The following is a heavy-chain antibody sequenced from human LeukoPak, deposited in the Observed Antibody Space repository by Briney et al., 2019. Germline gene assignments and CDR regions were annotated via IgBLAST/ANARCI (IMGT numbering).Heavy chain of an antibody. CDR3: VTTYSMDV. J-gene: IGHJ6*03. D-gene: IGHD1-1*01. V-gene: IGHV3-53*01. CDR1: GFTVSSNY. CDR2: IYSGGST. Sequence: PGGSLRLSCAASGFTVSSNYMSWVRQVPGKGLEWVSVIYSGGSTYYAGSVKGRFTIPRDNSKNTLYLQMNSLRAEDTAVYYCVTTYSMDVWGKGTTVTVSS.